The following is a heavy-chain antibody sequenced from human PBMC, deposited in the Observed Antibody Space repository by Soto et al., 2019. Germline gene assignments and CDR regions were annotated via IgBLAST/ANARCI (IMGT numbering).Heavy chain of an antibody. CDR1: GFTFSDHY. J-gene: IGHJ4*01. Sequence: EVQLVESGGGLVQPGGSQRLSCVASGFTFSDHYMDWVRQAPGKGLGWVGRIRNKANSYTTDYAASVKGRFTISRDDSKDSLYLQMNSLKTEDTARYYCARDSGKGAYFDYWGHGTLATVSS. D-gene: IGHD1-26*01. CDR2: IRNKANSYTT. CDR3: ARDSGKGAYFDY. V-gene: IGHV3-72*01.